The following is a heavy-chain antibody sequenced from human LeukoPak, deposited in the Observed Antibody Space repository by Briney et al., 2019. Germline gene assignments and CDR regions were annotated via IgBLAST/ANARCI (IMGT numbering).Heavy chain of an antibody. CDR1: GGTFSSYA. CDR3: ARDHQYSGSYGGGYFDY. Sequence: SVKVSCKASGGTFSSYAISWVRQAPGQGLEWMGGIIPIFGTANYAQKFQGRVTITADESTSTAYMELSSLRSEDTAMYYCARDHQYSGSYGGGYFDYWGQGTLVTVSS. CDR2: IIPIFGTA. D-gene: IGHD1-26*01. J-gene: IGHJ4*02. V-gene: IGHV1-69*01.